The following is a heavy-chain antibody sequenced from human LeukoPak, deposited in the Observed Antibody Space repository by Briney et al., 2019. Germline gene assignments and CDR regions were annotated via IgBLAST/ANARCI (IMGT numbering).Heavy chain of an antibody. CDR3: TRDRRSG. V-gene: IGHV3-48*04. D-gene: IGHD3-10*01. Sequence: GGSLRLSCAASGFTFSSYWMSWVRQAPGKGLEWVSYISSSSSTIYYADSVKGRFTISRDNAKNSLYLQMNSLRAEDTAVYYCTRDRRSGWGQGTLVTVSS. CDR1: GFTFSSYW. CDR2: ISSSSSTI. J-gene: IGHJ4*02.